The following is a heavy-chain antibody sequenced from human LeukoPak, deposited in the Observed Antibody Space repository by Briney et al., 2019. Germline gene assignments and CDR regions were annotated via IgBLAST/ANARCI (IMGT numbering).Heavy chain of an antibody. J-gene: IGHJ4*02. CDR1: GGSISSSSDP. CDR2: IYYRGST. Sequence: ASETLSLTCTVSGGSISSSSDPWGWIRQPPGKGLEWIGNIYYRGSTYYNPSLKSRVTISVDTSKNQFSLNLSSVTAADTAVYYCARVGIVGACFDYWGQGTLVTVSS. V-gene: IGHV4-39*01. D-gene: IGHD1-26*01. CDR3: ARVGIVGACFDY.